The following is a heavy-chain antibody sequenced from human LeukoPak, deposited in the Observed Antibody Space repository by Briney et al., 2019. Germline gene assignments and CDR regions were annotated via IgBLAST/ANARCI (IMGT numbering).Heavy chain of an antibody. D-gene: IGHD6-13*01. CDR1: GFTFSSYG. CDR3: ARERRSIAASYGMDV. V-gene: IGHV3-33*01. J-gene: IGHJ6*02. CDR2: IWYDGSNK. Sequence: GGSRRLSCAASGFTFSSYGMHWVRQAPGKGLEWVAVIWYDGSNKYYADSVKGRFTISRDNSKNTLYLQMNSLRAEDTAVYYCARERRSIAASYGMDVWGQGTTVTVSS.